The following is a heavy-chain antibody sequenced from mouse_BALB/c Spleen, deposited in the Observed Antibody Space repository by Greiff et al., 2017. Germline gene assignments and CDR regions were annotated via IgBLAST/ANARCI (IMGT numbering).Heavy chain of an antibody. D-gene: IGHD2-14*01. CDR3: ARSGRYHYAMDY. V-gene: IGHV5-17*02. CDR2: ISSGSSTI. CDR1: GFTFSSFG. J-gene: IGHJ4*01. Sequence: EVQGVESGGGLVQPGGSRKLSCAASGFTFSSFGMHWVRQAPEKGLEWVAYISSGSSTIYYADTVKGRFTISRDNPKNTLFLQMTSLRSEDTAMYYCARSGRYHYAMDYWGQGTSVTVSS.